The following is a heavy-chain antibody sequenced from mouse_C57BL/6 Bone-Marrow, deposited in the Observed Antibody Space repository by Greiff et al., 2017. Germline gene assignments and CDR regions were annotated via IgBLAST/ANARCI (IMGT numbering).Heavy chain of an antibody. V-gene: IGHV1-50*01. Sequence: VQLQQSGAELVKPGASVKLSCKASGYTFTSYWMQWVKQRPGQGLEWIGELDPSDSYTNYNQKFKGKATLTVDTSSSTAYMQLSSLTSEDSAVYYCARPLIYYGDAMDYWGQGTSVTVSS. J-gene: IGHJ4*01. CDR3: ARPLIYYGDAMDY. CDR2: LDPSDSYT. D-gene: IGHD2-1*01. CDR1: GYTFTSYW.